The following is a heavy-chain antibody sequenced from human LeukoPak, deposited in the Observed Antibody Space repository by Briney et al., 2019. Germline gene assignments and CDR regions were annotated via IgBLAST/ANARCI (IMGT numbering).Heavy chain of an antibody. D-gene: IGHD6-13*01. CDR2: INHSGST. CDR1: GGSFSGYY. Sequence: SEALSLTCAVYGGSFSGYYWSWIRQPPGKGLEWIGEINHSGSTNYNPSLKSRVTISVDTSKNQFSLKLSSVTAADTAVYYCASLAAAGRLGFQHWGRGTLVTVSS. J-gene: IGHJ1*01. CDR3: ASLAAAGRLGFQH. V-gene: IGHV4-34*01.